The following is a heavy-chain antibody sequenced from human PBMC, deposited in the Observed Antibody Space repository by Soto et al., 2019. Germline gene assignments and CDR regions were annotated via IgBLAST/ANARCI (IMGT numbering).Heavy chain of an antibody. D-gene: IGHD6-19*01. V-gene: IGHV4-61*01. CDR3: ARSGGRSGCL. CDR2: IYYTGRT. J-gene: IGHJ1*01. CDR1: GGCVKSARYA. Sequence: PSETMSLTCTVSGGCVKSARYAWTWRRQPPGKGLEWIGYIYYTGRTSYSSSLKSRVTISVDTPENQFSLKLSSVIAADTAKYYCARSGGRSGCLGGQGTQVTGSS.